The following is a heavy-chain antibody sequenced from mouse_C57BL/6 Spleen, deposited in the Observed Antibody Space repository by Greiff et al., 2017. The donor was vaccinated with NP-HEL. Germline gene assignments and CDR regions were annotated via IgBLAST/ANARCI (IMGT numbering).Heavy chain of an antibody. CDR2: IYPGSGNT. J-gene: IGHJ2*01. CDR1: GYTFTDYY. CDR3: AREAIYDGYYN. Sequence: QVQLQQSGAELVRPGASVKLSCKASGYTFTDYYINWVKQRPGQGLEWIARIYPGSGNTYYNEKFKGKATLTAEKSSSTAYMQLSSLTSEDSAVYFCAREAIYDGYYNWGQGTTLTVSS. V-gene: IGHV1-76*01. D-gene: IGHD2-3*01.